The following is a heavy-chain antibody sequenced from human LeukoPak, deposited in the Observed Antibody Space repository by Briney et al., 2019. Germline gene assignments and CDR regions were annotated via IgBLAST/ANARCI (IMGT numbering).Heavy chain of an antibody. CDR3: ARDRLFPVDTATFDY. CDR1: GGTFSSYA. Sequence: GASVKVSCKASGGTFSSYAISWVRQAPGQGLEWMGRIIPILGIANYAQKFQGRVTITADKSTSTAYMELSSLRSEDTAVYYCARDRLFPVDTATFDYWGQGTLVTVSS. J-gene: IGHJ4*02. D-gene: IGHD5-18*01. CDR2: IIPILGIA. V-gene: IGHV1-69*04.